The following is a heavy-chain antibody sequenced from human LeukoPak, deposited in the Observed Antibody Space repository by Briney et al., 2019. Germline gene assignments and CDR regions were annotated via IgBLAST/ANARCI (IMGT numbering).Heavy chain of an antibody. CDR1: GGSISSSSYY. V-gene: IGHV4-39*07. D-gene: IGHD7-27*01. CDR3: AKEPTGAKTFDS. Sequence: PSETLSLTCTVSGGSISSSSYYWGWIRQPPGKGLEWIGSLFYSGSTYYNPSLKSRVTISVDTSNNQVSLILRSVTAADTAVYFCAKEPTGAKTFDSWGQGTLVTVSS. J-gene: IGHJ4*02. CDR2: LFYSGST.